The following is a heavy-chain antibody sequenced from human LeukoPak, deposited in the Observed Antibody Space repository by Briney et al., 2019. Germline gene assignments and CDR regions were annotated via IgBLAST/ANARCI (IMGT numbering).Heavy chain of an antibody. CDR2: IYWNDDK. J-gene: IGHJ4*02. CDR3: AHNGVYCSGTSCYDY. CDR1: GFSLSTSGVG. V-gene: IGHV2-5*01. D-gene: IGHD2-2*01. Sequence: ESGPTLVKPTQTLTLTCTFSGFSLSTSGVGVGWIRQPPGKALEWLALIYWNDDKRYSPSLKSRLTITKDTSKNQVVLTMTNMDPVDTATYYCAHNGVYCSGTSCYDYWGQGALVTVSS.